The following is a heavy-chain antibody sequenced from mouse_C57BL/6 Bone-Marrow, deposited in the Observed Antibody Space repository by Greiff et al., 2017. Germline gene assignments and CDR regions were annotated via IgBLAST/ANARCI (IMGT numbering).Heavy chain of an antibody. D-gene: IGHD1-1*01. CDR3: ASTVVAETY. CDR1: GFTFSSYA. J-gene: IGHJ3*01. CDR2: ISDGGSYT. Sequence: EVKLVESGGGLVKPGGSLKLSCAAPGFTFSSYAMSWVRQTPEKRLEWVATISDGGSYTYYPDNVKGRFTISRDNAKNNLYLQMSHLKSEDTAMYYCASTVVAETYWGQGTLVTVSA. V-gene: IGHV5-4*03.